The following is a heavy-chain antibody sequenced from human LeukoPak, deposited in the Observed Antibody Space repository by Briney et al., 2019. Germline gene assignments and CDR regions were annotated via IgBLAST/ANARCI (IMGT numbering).Heavy chain of an antibody. V-gene: IGHV3-30*04. CDR2: ISYDGSNK. J-gene: IGHJ4*02. Sequence: PGGSLRLSCAASGFTFSSYAMHWVRQAPGKGLEWVAVISYDGSNKYYADSVKGRFTISRDNSKNTLYLQMNSLRAEDTAVYFCARDVGEYYDSSGYYIDYWGKGTLVTVSS. CDR1: GFTFSSYA. CDR3: ARDVGEYYDSSGYYIDY. D-gene: IGHD3-22*01.